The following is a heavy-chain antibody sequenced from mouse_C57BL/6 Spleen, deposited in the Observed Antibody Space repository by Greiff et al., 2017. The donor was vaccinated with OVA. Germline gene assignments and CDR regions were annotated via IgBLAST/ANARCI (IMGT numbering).Heavy chain of an antibody. Sequence: VHLVESGAELVRPGTSVKVSCKASGYAFTNYLIEWVKQRPGQGLEWIGVINPGSGGTNYNEKFKGKATLTADKSSSTAYMQLSSLTSEDSAVYFCARDGDGNYPFYFDYWGQGTTLTVSS. CDR3: ARDGDGNYPFYFDY. D-gene: IGHD2-1*01. J-gene: IGHJ2*01. V-gene: IGHV1-54*01. CDR2: INPGSGGT. CDR1: GYAFTNYL.